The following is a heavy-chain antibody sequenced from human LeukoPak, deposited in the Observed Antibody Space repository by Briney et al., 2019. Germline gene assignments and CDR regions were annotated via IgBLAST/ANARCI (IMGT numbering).Heavy chain of an antibody. J-gene: IGHJ6*02. Sequence: ASVKVSCKASDYTFTSYGISWVRQAPGQGLEWMGWISAYNGNTNYAQKLQGRVTMTTDTSTSTAYMELRSLRSDDTAVYYCARGIAAAGYYYYGMDVWGQGTTVTVSS. D-gene: IGHD6-13*01. CDR3: ARGIAAAGYYYYGMDV. CDR1: DYTFTSYG. CDR2: ISAYNGNT. V-gene: IGHV1-18*01.